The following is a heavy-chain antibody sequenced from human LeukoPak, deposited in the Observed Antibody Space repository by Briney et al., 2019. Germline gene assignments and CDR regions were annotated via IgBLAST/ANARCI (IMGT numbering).Heavy chain of an antibody. J-gene: IGHJ4*02. V-gene: IGHV3-23*01. CDR1: GFTFSNHG. CDR3: ARKSASGNYPLDY. D-gene: IGHD3-10*01. Sequence: SGGSLRLSCAASGFTFSNHGMNWVRQAPGKGLEWVSGISPSGDIRYYADSVKGRFTISRDNAKNTVFSQMSSLRAEDTALYYCARKSASGNYPLDYWGQGTLATVSS. CDR2: ISPSGDIR.